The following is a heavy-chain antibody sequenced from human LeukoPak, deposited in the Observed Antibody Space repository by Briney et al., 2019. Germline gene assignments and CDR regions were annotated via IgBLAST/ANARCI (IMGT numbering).Heavy chain of an antibody. CDR3: ARDRLNCSGTSCYFLTDY. V-gene: IGHV3-66*01. J-gene: IGHJ4*02. D-gene: IGHD2-2*01. Sequence: GGSLRLSCAASGFTVSSYYMSWVRQAPGKGLEWVSVIYSGGSTYYADSVKGRFTISRDNSKNTLYLQMNSLRAEDTAVYYCARDRLNCSGTSCYFLTDYWGQGTLVTVSS. CDR2: IYSGGST. CDR1: GFTVSSYY.